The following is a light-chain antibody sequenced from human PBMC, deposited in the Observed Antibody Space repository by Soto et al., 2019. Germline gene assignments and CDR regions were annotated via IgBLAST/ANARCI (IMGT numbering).Light chain of an antibody. CDR2: GAS. CDR3: QQYGSSRQYT. J-gene: IGKJ2*01. V-gene: IGKV3-20*01. CDR1: QSVSSSY. Sequence: ILVTQSPGTLSLSPGERATLSCRASQSVSSSYLAWYQQKPGQAPRLLIYGASSRATGIPDRFSGSGSGTDFTLTISRLGPEDFAVYYCQQYGSSRQYTFGQGTKVDIK.